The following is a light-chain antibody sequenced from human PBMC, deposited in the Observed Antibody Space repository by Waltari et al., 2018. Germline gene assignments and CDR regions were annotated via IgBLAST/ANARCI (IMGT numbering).Light chain of an antibody. CDR2: KDT. V-gene: IGLV3-25*03. CDR3: QSTDNSGTYVV. Sequence: SYELTQPLSLSVSPGQTVRITCSGDALPRKYSFWYQQRSGQAPVLVIYKDTERPSGIPERFSGSSSGTRVTLTISGVQAQDEADYYCQSTDNSGTYVVFGGGTKLTVL. CDR1: ALPRKY. J-gene: IGLJ2*01.